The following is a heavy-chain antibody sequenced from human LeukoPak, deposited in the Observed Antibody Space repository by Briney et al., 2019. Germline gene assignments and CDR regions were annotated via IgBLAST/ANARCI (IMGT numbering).Heavy chain of an antibody. CDR2: ISGSGAPI. CDR3: ARYSPMISGPYYHYYMDV. D-gene: IGHD3/OR15-3a*01. V-gene: IGHV3-48*03. J-gene: IGHJ6*03. CDR1: GFTFSSYE. Sequence: GGSLRLSCAASGFTFSSYEMNWVRQAPGKGLEWVSFISGSGAPIYYADSVKGRFTISRDNAKNSLYLQMDSLRAEDTAVYYCARYSPMISGPYYHYYMDVWGKGTTVTISS.